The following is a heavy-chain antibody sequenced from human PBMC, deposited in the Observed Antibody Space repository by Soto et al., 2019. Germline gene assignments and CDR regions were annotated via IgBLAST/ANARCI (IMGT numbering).Heavy chain of an antibody. Sequence: GGSLRLSCAASGFTFNDYYMSWIRQAPGKGLEWVSYISSSGSTIYYADSVKGRSTISRDNAKNSLYLQMNSLRAEDTAVYYCARAVIVMVTATPGQFDTWGQGTLVTVSS. CDR3: ARAVIVMVTATPGQFDT. CDR2: ISSSGSTI. J-gene: IGHJ5*02. CDR1: GFTFNDYY. D-gene: IGHD2-21*02. V-gene: IGHV3-11*01.